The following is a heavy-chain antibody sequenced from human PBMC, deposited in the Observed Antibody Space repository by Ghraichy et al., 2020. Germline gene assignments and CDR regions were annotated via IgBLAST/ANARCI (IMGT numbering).Heavy chain of an antibody. D-gene: IGHD3-10*01. J-gene: IGHJ4*02. CDR3: TREYNYGSGSSFDY. CDR2: IRNKAYGGTT. Sequence: GGSLRLSCTASGFTFGDYAMSWFRQAPGKGLEWVGFIRNKAYGGTTEYAASVKGRFTISRDDSRSSAYLQMNSLKTEDTAVYYCTREYNYGSGSSFDYWGQGTLVTVSS. V-gene: IGHV3-49*03. CDR1: GFTFGDYA.